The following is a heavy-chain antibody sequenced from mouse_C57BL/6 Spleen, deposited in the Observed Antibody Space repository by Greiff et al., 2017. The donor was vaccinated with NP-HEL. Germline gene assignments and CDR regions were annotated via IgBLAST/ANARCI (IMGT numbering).Heavy chain of an antibody. CDR1: GYSITSGYD. J-gene: IGHJ3*01. CDR3: ARYDYDKGCAY. V-gene: IGHV3-1*01. D-gene: IGHD2-4*01. CDR2: ISYSGST. Sequence: EVQLQQSGPGMVKPSQSLSLTCTVTGYSITSGYDWHWIRHFPGNKLEWMGYISYSGSTNYNPSLKSRISITHDTSKNHFFLKLNSVTTEDTATYYCARYDYDKGCAYWGQGTLVTVSA.